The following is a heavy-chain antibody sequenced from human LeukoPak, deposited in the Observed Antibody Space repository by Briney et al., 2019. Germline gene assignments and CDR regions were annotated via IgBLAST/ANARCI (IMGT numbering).Heavy chain of an antibody. CDR1: GFTFSDYY. J-gene: IGHJ3*01. D-gene: IGHD2-8*01. CDR2: ISSSSSDT. Sequence: GGSLRLSSAASGFTFSDYYMSWIRQAPGKRLAWVSSISSSSSDTKYADSVKGRFTISRDNAKKSLYLQMNSLRAEDTAVYYCARDDGLDVFDVWGQGTAVTVSS. CDR3: ARDDGLDVFDV. V-gene: IGHV3-11*05.